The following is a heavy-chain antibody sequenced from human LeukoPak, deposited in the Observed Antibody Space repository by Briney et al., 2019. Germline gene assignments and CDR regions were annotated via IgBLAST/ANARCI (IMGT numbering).Heavy chain of an antibody. D-gene: IGHD3-9*01. CDR3: SRYDILTGRSFEY. CDR1: GDSISSANYY. V-gene: IGHV4-31*03. CDR2: IYYSGTT. J-gene: IGHJ4*02. Sequence: PSETLSLTCTVSGDSISSANYYWSWIRQHQGKALEWIGYIYYSGTTNYNSSLKSRVSISVDTSKNQFSLKLSSVTAADTAVYYCSRYDILTGRSFEYWGQGTLVTVSS.